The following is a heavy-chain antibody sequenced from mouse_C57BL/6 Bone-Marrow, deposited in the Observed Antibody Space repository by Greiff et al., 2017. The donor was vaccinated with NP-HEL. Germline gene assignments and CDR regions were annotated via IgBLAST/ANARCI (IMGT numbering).Heavy chain of an antibody. CDR1: GYTFTEYT. V-gene: IGHV1-62-2*01. J-gene: IGHJ4*01. CDR2: FYPGSGSI. CDR3: ARHGGITTVVAKDAMDY. Sequence: VQLQESGAELVKPGASVKLSCKASGYTFTEYTIHWVKQRSGQGLEWIGWFYPGSGSIKYNEKFKDKATLTADKSSSTVYMELSRLTSEDSAVYFWARHGGITTVVAKDAMDYWGQGTSVTVSS. D-gene: IGHD1-1*01.